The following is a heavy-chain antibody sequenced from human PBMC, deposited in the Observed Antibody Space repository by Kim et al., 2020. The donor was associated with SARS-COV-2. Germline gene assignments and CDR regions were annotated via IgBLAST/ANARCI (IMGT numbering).Heavy chain of an antibody. CDR2: ISYDGSNK. J-gene: IGHJ6*02. D-gene: IGHD6-13*01. V-gene: IGHV3-30*18. CDR3: AKVGDRQQLVHSYYYYGMDV. Sequence: GGSLRLSCAASGFTFSSYGMHWVRQAPGKGLEWVAVISYDGSNKYYADSVKGRFTISRDNSKNTLYLQMNSLRAEDTAVYYCAKVGDRQQLVHSYYYYGMDVWGQGTTVTVSS. CDR1: GFTFSSYG.